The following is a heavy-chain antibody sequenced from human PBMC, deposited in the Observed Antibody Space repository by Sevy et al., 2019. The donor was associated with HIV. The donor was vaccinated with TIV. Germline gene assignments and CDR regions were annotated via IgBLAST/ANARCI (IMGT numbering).Heavy chain of an antibody. CDR3: AKEGYYYDSHSADWFDP. CDR1: GFNISPYA. D-gene: IGHD3-22*01. Sequence: GGSLRLSCSASGFNISPYALHWVRQTPGKGLQWLAVITKDGTNKDYADFVKGRFSLSRENSKNTLYLQMSNLRPGDTAVYYCAKEGYYYDSHSADWFDPWGQGTLVTVSS. V-gene: IGHV3-30*04. J-gene: IGHJ5*02. CDR2: ITKDGTNK.